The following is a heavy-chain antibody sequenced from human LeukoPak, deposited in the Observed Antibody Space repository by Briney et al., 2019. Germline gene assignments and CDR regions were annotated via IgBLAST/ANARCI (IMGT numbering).Heavy chain of an antibody. J-gene: IGHJ4*02. Sequence: SETLSLTCTVSGGSLSSSSYYWDWIRQPPGKGLEWIGNIYYSGSTYYNPSLKSRVTISVDTSKNQFSLRLSSVTAADTTVYYCARGSSSWFPFDYWGQGTLVTVSS. D-gene: IGHD6-13*01. V-gene: IGHV4-39*01. CDR3: ARGSSSWFPFDY. CDR1: GGSLSSSSYY. CDR2: IYYSGST.